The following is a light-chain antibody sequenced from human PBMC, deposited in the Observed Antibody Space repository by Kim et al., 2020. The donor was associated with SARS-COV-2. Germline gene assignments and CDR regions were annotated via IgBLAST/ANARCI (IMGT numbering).Light chain of an antibody. Sequence: DIQMTQSLSSLTASVGDRVTITCRASQTITTYLNWYQQKPGKAPKLLIYGASSLQSGVPSRFSGSGSGTHFTLTVSSLQPEDFATYSCQQSYSAPWTFGQGTKVDIK. CDR3: QQSYSAPWT. V-gene: IGKV1-39*01. J-gene: IGKJ1*01. CDR2: GAS. CDR1: QTITTY.